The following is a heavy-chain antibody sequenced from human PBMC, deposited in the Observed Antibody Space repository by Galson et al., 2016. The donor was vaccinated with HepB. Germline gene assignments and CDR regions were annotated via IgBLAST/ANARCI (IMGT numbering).Heavy chain of an antibody. Sequence: SETLSLTCTVSGGSISSYYWSWIRQSPGKGLEWIGYIYYSGNTNYNPSFKSRVTISIDTSKKQFFLQVSSVTAADTAVYYCARDLGSSNLHTAKYYYGMDVWGKGTTVTVSS. D-gene: IGHD4-11*01. CDR2: IYYSGNT. J-gene: IGHJ6*04. CDR3: ARDLGSSNLHTAKYYYGMDV. V-gene: IGHV4-59*01. CDR1: GGSISSYY.